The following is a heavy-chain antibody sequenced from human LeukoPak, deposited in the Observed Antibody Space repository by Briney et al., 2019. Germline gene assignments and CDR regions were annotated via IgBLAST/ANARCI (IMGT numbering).Heavy chain of an antibody. CDR2: ISYDGGNK. CDR1: EFTFSSYA. J-gene: IGHJ4*02. CDR3: ARPPYYYDSSGYLDY. D-gene: IGHD3-22*01. Sequence: GGSQRLSCAASEFTFSSYAMHWVRQAPGKGLEWVALISYDGGNKYYADSVKGRFTISRDNAKNTLYLQMNSLRAEDTAVYYCARPPYYYDSSGYLDYWGQGTLVTVSS. V-gene: IGHV3-30*07.